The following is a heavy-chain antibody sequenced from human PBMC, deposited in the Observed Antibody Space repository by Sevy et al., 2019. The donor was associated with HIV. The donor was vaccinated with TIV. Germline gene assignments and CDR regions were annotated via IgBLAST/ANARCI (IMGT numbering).Heavy chain of an antibody. CDR1: GYTFTSYD. CDR3: VRGNTPPEGIAVAGYFDC. Sequence: ASVKVSCKASGYTFTSYDLHWVRQAPGQGLEWMGIINPSGGRTTYAQKFQGRLTMTRDTSTSTVYMDLSSLGSEDKAVYCCVRGNTPPEGIAVAGYFDCWGQGTLVTVSS. J-gene: IGHJ4*02. V-gene: IGHV1-46*01. CDR2: INPSGGRT. D-gene: IGHD6-19*01.